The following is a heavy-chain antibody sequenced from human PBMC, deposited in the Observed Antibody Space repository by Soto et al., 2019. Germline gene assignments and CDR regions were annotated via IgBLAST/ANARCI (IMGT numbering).Heavy chain of an antibody. CDR2: NIPMVDTA. Sequence: QVQLVQSGAEVKKPGSSVKVSCKASGDTLSSHAISWVRQAPGQGLEWMGANIPMVDTANIAQRFQGSVTITADASTGTVYMELSGLRSEDTAVYYCARDYLIIEAGNSAVADAFDIWGQGTMVTVSS. D-gene: IGHD6-25*01. CDR1: GDTLSSHA. V-gene: IGHV1-69*01. CDR3: ARDYLIIEAGNSAVADAFDI. J-gene: IGHJ3*02.